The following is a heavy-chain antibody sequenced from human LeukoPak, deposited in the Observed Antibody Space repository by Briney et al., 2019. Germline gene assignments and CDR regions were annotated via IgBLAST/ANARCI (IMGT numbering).Heavy chain of an antibody. CDR1: GFTVSNNF. CDR3: ARGHYGMDV. Sequence: GGSLRLSCAVSGFTVSNNFMSWVRQAPGKGLEWVSLIYTGGITYYADSVKGRFTISRDNSKNTVYLQMNSLRVEDTAVYYCARGHYGMDVWGQGTTVTVSS. J-gene: IGHJ6*02. CDR2: IYTGGIT. V-gene: IGHV3-53*01.